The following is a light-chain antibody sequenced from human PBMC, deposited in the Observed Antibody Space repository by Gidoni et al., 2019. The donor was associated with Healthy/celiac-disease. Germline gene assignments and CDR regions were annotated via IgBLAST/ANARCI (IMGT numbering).Light chain of an antibody. CDR1: SSNIGAGYD. V-gene: IGLV1-40*01. CDR3: QSYDSSLSGWV. Sequence: QSVLTQPPSVSGAPGPRVTISCTGSSSNIGAGYDVHWYQQLPGTAPKLLIYVNSNRPSGVPDRFSGSKSGTSASLAITGLQAEDEADYYCQSYDSSLSGWVFGGGTKLTVL. CDR2: VNS. J-gene: IGLJ3*02.